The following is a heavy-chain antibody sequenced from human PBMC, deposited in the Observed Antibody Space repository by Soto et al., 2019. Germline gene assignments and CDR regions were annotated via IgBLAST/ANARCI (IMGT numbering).Heavy chain of an antibody. Sequence: GGSLRLSCVASGFTFGSHGMHWVRQAPGKGLEWVAVISYDETNEHYVDSVKGRFTISRDNSKNTLYLQMNSLRAEDTAVYYCAKEDTAMDYYYYGMDVWGQGTTVTVSS. CDR3: AKEDTAMDYYYYGMDV. J-gene: IGHJ6*02. CDR1: GFTFGSHG. V-gene: IGHV3-30*18. CDR2: ISYDETNE. D-gene: IGHD5-18*01.